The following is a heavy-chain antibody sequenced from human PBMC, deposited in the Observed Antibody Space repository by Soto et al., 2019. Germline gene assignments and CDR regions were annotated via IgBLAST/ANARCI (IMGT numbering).Heavy chain of an antibody. D-gene: IGHD3-10*01. CDR1: GFSLNTRGVG. V-gene: IGHV2-5*02. J-gene: IGHJ4*02. CDR2: IYWDNDR. CDR3: AHNNYYGSGSIY. Sequence: SGPTLVNPTQTLTLTCAFSGFSLNTRGVGVGWIRQPPGKALEWLALIYWDNDRRYRPSLKSRLTITKDTPKNHVVLMMTDMDPVDTATYYCAHNNYYGSGSIYWGQGILVTVSS.